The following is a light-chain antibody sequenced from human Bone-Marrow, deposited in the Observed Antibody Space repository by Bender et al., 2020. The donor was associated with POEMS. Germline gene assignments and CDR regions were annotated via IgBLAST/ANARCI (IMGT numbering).Light chain of an antibody. V-gene: IGLV2-23*02. J-gene: IGLJ2*01. CDR3: CSYAGSSTRI. CDR1: SSDVGTYDY. CDR2: DVT. Sequence: QSALTQPASVSGSPGQSITISCSGTSSDVGTYDYVSWYQQHPGKAPKLIIYDVTERPSGVSDRFSGSKSGNTASLIISGLQTGDEADYYCCSYAGSSTRIFGAGTKLTVL.